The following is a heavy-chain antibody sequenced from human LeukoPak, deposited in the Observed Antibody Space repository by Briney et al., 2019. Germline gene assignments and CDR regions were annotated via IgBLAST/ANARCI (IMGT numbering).Heavy chain of an antibody. Sequence: SETLSLTCTVSGCSISSSSYYWGWIRQPPGTGLEWIGSIYYSGSAYYNPSLKSRVTISVDTSKNQFSLKLSSVTAADTAVYYCASLGNWRRYYFDYWGQGTLVTVSS. D-gene: IGHD1-1*01. J-gene: IGHJ4*02. CDR2: IYYSGSA. V-gene: IGHV4-39*01. CDR3: ASLGNWRRYYFDY. CDR1: GCSISSSSYY.